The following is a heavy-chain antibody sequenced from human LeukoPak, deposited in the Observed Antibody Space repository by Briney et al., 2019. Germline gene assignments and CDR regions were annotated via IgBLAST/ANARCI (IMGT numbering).Heavy chain of an antibody. CDR1: GYTSTKNY. J-gene: IGHJ4*02. Sequence: ASVKVSCKASGYTSTKNYIHWVRQPPGQGLEWMGIINPSGGTTRYAQKFQGRVNLTRDTSTSTVYMELSSLRSEDTAIYYCARGGYSSSWSFDHWGQGTLVTVSS. D-gene: IGHD6-13*01. CDR2: INPSGGTT. V-gene: IGHV1-46*01. CDR3: ARGGYSSSWSFDH.